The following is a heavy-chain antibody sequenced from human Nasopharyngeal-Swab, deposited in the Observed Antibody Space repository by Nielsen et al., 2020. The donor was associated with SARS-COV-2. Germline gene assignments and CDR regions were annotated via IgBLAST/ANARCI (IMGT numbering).Heavy chain of an antibody. J-gene: IGHJ6*02. Sequence: ASVKVSCKASGYTFTTYPMNWVRQAPGQGLEWMGWIHTNPGHPTYAQGFTGRFVFSLDTSVSTAYLQISSLKAEDTAVYYCARGSEVGDIVLMVYAMAPGGYYYYGMDVWGQGTTVTVSS. CDR3: ARGSEVGDIVLMVYAMAPGGYYYYGMDV. CDR1: GYTFTTYP. CDR2: IHTNPGHP. V-gene: IGHV7-4-1*02. D-gene: IGHD2-8*01.